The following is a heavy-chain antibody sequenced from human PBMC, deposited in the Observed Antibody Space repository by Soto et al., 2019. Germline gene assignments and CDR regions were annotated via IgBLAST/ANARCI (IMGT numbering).Heavy chain of an antibody. J-gene: IGHJ5*02. D-gene: IGHD3-3*02. CDR1: GGSISSGGYY. Sequence: QVQLQESGPGLVKPSQTLSLTCTVSGGSISSGGYYWSWIRQHPGKGPEWIGYIYYSGSTYYNPSLKSRVTISVDTSKNQFSLKLSSVTAADTAVYYCAREEEIRNWFDPWGQGTLVTVSS. V-gene: IGHV4-31*03. CDR2: IYYSGST. CDR3: AREEEIRNWFDP.